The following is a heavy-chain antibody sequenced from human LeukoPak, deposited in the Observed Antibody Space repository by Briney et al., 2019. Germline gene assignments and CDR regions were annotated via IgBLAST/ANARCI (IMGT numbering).Heavy chain of an antibody. CDR2: IYSGGST. Sequence: GGSLRLSCAASGFTVSSNYTSWVRQAPGKGLEWVSVIYSGGSTYYADSVKGRFTISRDNSKNTLYLQMNSLRAEDTAVYYCASRGRITMVRGVLTTPDAFDIWGQGTMVTVSS. D-gene: IGHD3-10*01. CDR1: GFTVSSNY. V-gene: IGHV3-53*01. CDR3: ASRGRITMVRGVLTTPDAFDI. J-gene: IGHJ3*02.